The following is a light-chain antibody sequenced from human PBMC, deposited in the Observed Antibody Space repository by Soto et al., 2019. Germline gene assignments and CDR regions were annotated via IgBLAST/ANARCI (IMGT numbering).Light chain of an antibody. CDR3: QQYYSTSGT. CDR1: QSVLYSSNNKNY. V-gene: IGKV4-1*01. J-gene: IGKJ1*01. CDR2: WAS. Sequence: DLVMTQSPDSLAVSLGESATINCKSSQSVLYSSNNKNYVAWYQQKPGHPPKLLFYWASTRESGVPDRVSGSGAGTDFALTISSLQAEDVAVYYCQQYYSTSGTFGQGTKVEIK.